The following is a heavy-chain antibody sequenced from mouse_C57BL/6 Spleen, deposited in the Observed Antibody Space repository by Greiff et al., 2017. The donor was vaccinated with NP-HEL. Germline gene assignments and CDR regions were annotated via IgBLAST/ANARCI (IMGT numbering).Heavy chain of an antibody. V-gene: IGHV1-26*01. CDR3: ARLPGYYAMDY. CDR1: GYTFTDYY. CDR2: INPNNGGT. J-gene: IGHJ4*01. Sequence: VQLQQSGPELVKPGASVKISCKASGYTFTDYYMNWVKQSHGKSLEWIGDINPNNGGTSYNQKFKGKATLTVDKSSSTAYMELRSLTSEDSAVYYCARLPGYYAMDYWGQGTSVTVSS.